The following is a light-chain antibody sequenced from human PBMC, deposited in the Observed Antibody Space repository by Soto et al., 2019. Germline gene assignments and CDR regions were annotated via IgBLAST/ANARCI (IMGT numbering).Light chain of an antibody. J-gene: IGKJ4*01. Sequence: QPQHTKNLSPGERATLSCRASQSVSSSYLSWYQQRPGQAPRLLIYGASSRATGIPDRFSGGGSGTDFTLTISRLEPEHLAVYYCELFSRYSCSFGGATKV. V-gene: IGKV3-20*01. CDR3: ELFSRYSCS. CDR2: GAS. CDR1: QSVSSSY.